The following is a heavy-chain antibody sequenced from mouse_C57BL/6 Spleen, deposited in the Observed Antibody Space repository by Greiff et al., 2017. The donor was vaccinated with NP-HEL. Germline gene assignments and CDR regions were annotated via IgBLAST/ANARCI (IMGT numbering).Heavy chain of an antibody. CDR2: IDPSDSYT. CDR3: ARGIIYYGYPWFAY. V-gene: IGHV1-50*01. CDR1: GYTFTSYW. D-gene: IGHD2-2*01. J-gene: IGHJ3*01. Sequence: QVQLQQPGAELVKPGASVKLSCKASGYTFTSYWMQWVKQRPGQGLEWIGEIDPSDSYTNYNQKFKGKATLTVDTSSSTAYMQLSSLTSEDSAVYYCARGIIYYGYPWFAYWGQGTLVTVSA.